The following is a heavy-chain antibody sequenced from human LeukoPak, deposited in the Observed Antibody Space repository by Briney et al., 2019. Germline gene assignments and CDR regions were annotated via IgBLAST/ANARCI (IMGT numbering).Heavy chain of an antibody. V-gene: IGHV1-2*02. D-gene: IGHD4-17*01. J-gene: IGHJ6*03. CDR2: INPADGGT. CDR1: GYTFTDYY. Sequence: ASVKVSCKASGYTFTDYYIHWVRQAPGQGLEWMGWINPADGGTKFAQNFQVRVTMTSDTSISTAYMELSSLRSDDTAVYYCARSTVSLYFYHMDVWGEGTTVTISS. CDR3: ARSTVSLYFYHMDV.